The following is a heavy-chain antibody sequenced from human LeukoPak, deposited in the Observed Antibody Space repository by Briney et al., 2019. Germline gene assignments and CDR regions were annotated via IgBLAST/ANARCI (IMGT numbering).Heavy chain of an antibody. CDR2: ISGSGGST. J-gene: IGHJ4*02. Sequence: GGSLRLSCAASGFTFSSYAMSWVRQAPGKGLERVSAISGSGGSTYYADSVKGRFTISRDNSKNTLYLQMNSLRAEDTAVYYCAKGYSSSHYYFDYWGQGTLVTVSS. CDR1: GFTFSSYA. D-gene: IGHD6-13*01. CDR3: AKGYSSSHYYFDY. V-gene: IGHV3-23*01.